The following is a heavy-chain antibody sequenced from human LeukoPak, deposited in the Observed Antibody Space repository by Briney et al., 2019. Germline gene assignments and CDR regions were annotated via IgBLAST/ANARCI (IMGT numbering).Heavy chain of an antibody. Sequence: GESLKISCKISGYILTNNWIGWVRQVPGKGLEWMGLIYPGYSDAKYSPSFQGQVTISADKSISTAYLQWSSLKASDTAMYYCARLGGYSYGYVDYWGQGTLVTVSS. V-gene: IGHV5-51*01. D-gene: IGHD5-18*01. J-gene: IGHJ4*02. CDR3: ARLGGYSYGYVDY. CDR1: GYILTNNW. CDR2: IYPGYSDA.